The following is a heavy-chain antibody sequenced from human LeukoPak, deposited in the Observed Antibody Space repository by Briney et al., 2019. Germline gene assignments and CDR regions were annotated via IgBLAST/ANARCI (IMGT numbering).Heavy chain of an antibody. CDR3: ARSTFGGVLFDY. V-gene: IGHV4-61*01. CDR1: GGSISSSSYY. J-gene: IGHJ4*02. Sequence: SETLSLTCTVSGGSISSSSYYWSWIRQPPGKGLEWIGYIYYSGSTNYNPSLKSRVTISVDTSKNQFSLKLSSVTAADTAVYYCARSTFGGVLFDYWGQGTLVTVSS. D-gene: IGHD3-16*01. CDR2: IYYSGST.